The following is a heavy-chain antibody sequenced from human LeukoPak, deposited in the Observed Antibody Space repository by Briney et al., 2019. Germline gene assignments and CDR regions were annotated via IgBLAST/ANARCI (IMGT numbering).Heavy chain of an antibody. Sequence: PSETLSLTCTVSGGSISSGGYYWSWIRQHPGKGLEWIGYIYYSGSTYYNPSLKSRVTISVDTSKNQFSLKLSSVTAADTTVYYCVRNWNHDDNTDYWGQGTLVTVSS. D-gene: IGHD1-14*01. CDR1: GGSISSGGYY. CDR3: VRNWNHDDNTDY. CDR2: IYYSGST. V-gene: IGHV4-31*03. J-gene: IGHJ4*02.